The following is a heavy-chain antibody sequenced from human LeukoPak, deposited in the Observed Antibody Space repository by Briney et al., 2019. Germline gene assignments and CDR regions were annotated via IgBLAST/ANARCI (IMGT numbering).Heavy chain of an antibody. CDR2: IIPIFGTA. Sequence: SVKVSCTASGGTFSSYAISWVRQAPGQGLEWMGGIIPIFGTANYAQKFQGRVTITADESTSTAYMELSSLRSEDTAVYYCVITYSSSPYYYYGMDVWGQGTTVTVSS. J-gene: IGHJ6*02. CDR3: VITYSSSPYYYYGMDV. CDR1: GGTFSSYA. V-gene: IGHV1-69*01. D-gene: IGHD6-6*01.